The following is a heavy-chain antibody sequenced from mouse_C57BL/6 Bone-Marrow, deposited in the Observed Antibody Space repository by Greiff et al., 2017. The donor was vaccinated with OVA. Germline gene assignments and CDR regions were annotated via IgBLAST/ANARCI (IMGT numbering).Heavy chain of an antibody. CDR1: GYTFTDYY. J-gene: IGHJ4*01. Sequence: EVQLQQSGPVLVKPGASVKMSCKASGYTFTDYYMNWVKQSHGKSLEWIGVINPYNGGTSYNQKFKGKATLTVDKSSSTAYMELNSLTSEDSAVYYCARGGNYNYAMDYWGQGTSVTVSS. CDR2: INPYNGGT. D-gene: IGHD2-1*01. V-gene: IGHV1-19*01. CDR3: ARGGNYNYAMDY.